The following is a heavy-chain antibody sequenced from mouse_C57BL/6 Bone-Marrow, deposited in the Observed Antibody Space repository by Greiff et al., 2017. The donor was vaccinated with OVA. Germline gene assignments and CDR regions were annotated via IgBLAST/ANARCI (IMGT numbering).Heavy chain of an antibody. J-gene: IGHJ2*01. V-gene: IGHV7-1*01. D-gene: IGHD1-1*02. CDR1: GFTFSDFY. Sequence: EVKLVESGGGLVQSGRSLRLSCATSGFTFSDFYMEWVRQAPGKGLEWIAASRNKANDYTTEYSASVKGRFIVSRDTSQSILYLQMNALRADDSAIYYCARDERGGSFDYWGQGTTLTVSS. CDR2: SRNKANDYTT. CDR3: ARDERGGSFDY.